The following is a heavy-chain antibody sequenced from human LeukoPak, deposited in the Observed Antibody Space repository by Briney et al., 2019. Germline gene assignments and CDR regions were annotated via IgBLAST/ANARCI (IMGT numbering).Heavy chain of an antibody. V-gene: IGHV3-15*04. J-gene: IGHJ4*02. D-gene: IGHD3-10*01. CDR1: GLTVTNAW. Sequence: GGSLRLSCSASGLTVTNAWMSWVRQAPGEGLDWVGRIASKTDGGATDYAAPVKGRFTISRDDSKNTLNLQMNSLKTEDTAVYYCTSGIRGDWGQGTLVTVSS. CDR3: TSGIRGD. CDR2: IASKTDGGAT.